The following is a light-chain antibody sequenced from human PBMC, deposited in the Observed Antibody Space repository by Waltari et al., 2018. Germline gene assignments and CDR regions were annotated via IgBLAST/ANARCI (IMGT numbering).Light chain of an antibody. CDR3: QQRISWLGWT. CDR2: GAS. V-gene: IGKV3-11*01. J-gene: IGKJ1*01. Sequence: EIVLTQSPATLSLSPGERATLSCRASQSVSTYLAWYPQKPGQVPSLLIYGASNRATGITARFSGSGSGADFTLTISSLEPEDFAVYYCQQRISWLGWTFGQGTKVEIK. CDR1: QSVSTY.